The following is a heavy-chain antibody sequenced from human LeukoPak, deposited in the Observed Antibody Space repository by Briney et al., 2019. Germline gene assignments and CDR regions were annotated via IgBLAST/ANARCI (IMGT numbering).Heavy chain of an antibody. CDR1: GFTFSDYS. Sequence: PEGSLRLSCVASGFTFSDYSMNWVRQAPGKGLEWLPYITGSSNTIYYADSVAGRFTFSRDNAKNSLYLQINSLRAEDTAVYYCARSRGAGSDAYDIWGQGTVVAVSS. V-gene: IGHV3-48*04. J-gene: IGHJ3*02. CDR2: ITGSSNTI. CDR3: ARSRGAGSDAYDI. D-gene: IGHD3-10*01.